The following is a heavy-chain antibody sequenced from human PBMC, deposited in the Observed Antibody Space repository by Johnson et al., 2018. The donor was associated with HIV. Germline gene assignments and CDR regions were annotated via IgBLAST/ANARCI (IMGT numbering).Heavy chain of an antibody. Sequence: QVQLVESGGGVVQPGRSLRLSCAASGFTFSSYAMHWVRQAPGKGLEWVAVISYDGSNKYYADSVKGRFTISRDNSKNTLYLQMNSLRAEDTAVYYCAKGGGQLWFYIAFDIWGQGTMVTVSS. CDR3: AKGGGQLWFYIAFDI. V-gene: IGHV3-30*04. D-gene: IGHD5-18*01. J-gene: IGHJ3*02. CDR2: ISYDGSNK. CDR1: GFTFSSYA.